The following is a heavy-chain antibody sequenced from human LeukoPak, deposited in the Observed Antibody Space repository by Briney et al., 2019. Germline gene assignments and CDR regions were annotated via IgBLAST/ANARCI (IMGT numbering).Heavy chain of an antibody. CDR3: ANGGPDYGSGSYLSPDAFDI. CDR1: GFTFRNSD. J-gene: IGHJ3*02. V-gene: IGHV3-30*02. Sequence: PGGSLRLSCAASGFTFRNSDMHWVRQAPGKGPEWVAFIQADGGNKYYADSVKGRFTISRDNSKNTLYLQMNSLRAEDTAVYYCANGGPDYGSGSYLSPDAFDIWGQGTMVTVSS. CDR2: IQADGGNK. D-gene: IGHD3-10*01.